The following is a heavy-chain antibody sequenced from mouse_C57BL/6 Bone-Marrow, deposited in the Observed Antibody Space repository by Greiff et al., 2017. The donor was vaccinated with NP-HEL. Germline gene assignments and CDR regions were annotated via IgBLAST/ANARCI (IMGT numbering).Heavy chain of an antibody. CDR1: GFNIKDDY. CDR3: TKWAYNSNLYAMDY. V-gene: IGHV14-4*01. J-gene: IGHJ4*01. CDR2: IDPENGDT. Sequence: EVKLMESGAELVRPGASVKLSCTASGFNIKDDYMHWVKQRPEQGLEWIGWIDPENGDTEYASKFQGKATITADTSSNTAYLQLSSLTSEDTAVYYCTKWAYNSNLYAMDYWGQGTSVTVSS. D-gene: IGHD2-5*01.